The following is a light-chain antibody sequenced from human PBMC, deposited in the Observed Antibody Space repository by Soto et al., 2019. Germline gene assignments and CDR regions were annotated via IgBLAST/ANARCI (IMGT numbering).Light chain of an antibody. CDR1: QSISRF. Sequence: DIPMTQSPSSLSASVGDRVTITCRASQSISRFLNWYQQIPGKAPKLLISHTSGLQSGVPSRFSGSGSGTDFTLTISSLQPEDSATFYCQQSYSAPRTFGHGTKVEI. CDR3: QQSYSAPRT. CDR2: HTS. J-gene: IGKJ1*01. V-gene: IGKV1-39*01.